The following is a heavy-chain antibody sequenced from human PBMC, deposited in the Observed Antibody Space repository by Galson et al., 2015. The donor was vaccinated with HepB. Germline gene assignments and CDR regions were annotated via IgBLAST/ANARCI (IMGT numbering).Heavy chain of an antibody. D-gene: IGHD3-10*01. CDR2: IIPIFGTA. CDR3: ARATMVRGVIIPYWFDP. CDR1: GGTFSSYA. Sequence: SVKVSCKASGGTFSSYAISWVRQAPGQGLEWMGGIIPIFGTANYAQKFQGRVTITADKSTSTAYMELSSLRSEDTAVYYCARATMVRGVIIPYWFDPGGQGTLVTVSS. V-gene: IGHV1-69*06. J-gene: IGHJ5*02.